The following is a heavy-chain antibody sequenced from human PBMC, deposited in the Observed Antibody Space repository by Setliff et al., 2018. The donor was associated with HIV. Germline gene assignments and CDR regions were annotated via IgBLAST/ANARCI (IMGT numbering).Heavy chain of an antibody. CDR1: GYKFNIFG. CDR2: ISDYNSNT. V-gene: IGHV1-18*01. CDR3: ARRADRFDL. Sequence: ASVKVSCKTSGYKFNIFGVSWVRQAPGQGLEWMGWISDYNSNTEYAQKFQGRVTMTKDTSTSTAYMELRSLRPDDTAVYFCARRADRFDLWGQGTLVTVSS. J-gene: IGHJ5*02. D-gene: IGHD3-9*01.